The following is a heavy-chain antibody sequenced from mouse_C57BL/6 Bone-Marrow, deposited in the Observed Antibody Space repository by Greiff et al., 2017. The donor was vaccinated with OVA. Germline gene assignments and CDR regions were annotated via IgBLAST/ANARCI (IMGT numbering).Heavy chain of an antibody. J-gene: IGHJ2*01. CDR2: IDPSDSYT. D-gene: IGHD3-3*01. CDR1: GYTFTSYW. V-gene: IGHV1-59*01. CDR3: AEGSFDY. Sequence: QVQLQQPGAELVRPGTSVKLSCKASGYTFTSYWMHWVKQRPGQGLEWIGVIDPSDSYTNYNQKFKGKATLTVDTSSSTAYMQLSSLTSEDSAVYYCAEGSFDYWGQSTTLTVSS.